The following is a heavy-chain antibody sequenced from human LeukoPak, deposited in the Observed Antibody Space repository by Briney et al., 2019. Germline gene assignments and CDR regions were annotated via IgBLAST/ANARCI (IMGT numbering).Heavy chain of an antibody. D-gene: IGHD3-10*01. J-gene: IGHJ6*04. Sequence: GGSLALSCAASGFTFSGYWMSWLRQAPGKGLEWVANIKQDGGEKYYVDSVKGRFTISRDNAKNSLYLQMNSLRAEDTAVYYCARDRGFGQADVWGKGTTVTVSS. CDR2: IKQDGGEK. CDR1: GFTFSGYW. CDR3: ARDRGFGQADV. V-gene: IGHV3-7*01.